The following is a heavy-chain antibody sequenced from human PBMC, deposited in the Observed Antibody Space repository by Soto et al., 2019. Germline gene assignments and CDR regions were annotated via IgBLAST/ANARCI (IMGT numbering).Heavy chain of an antibody. CDR3: ARDPIIHYGSGGNWFDP. J-gene: IGHJ5*02. Sequence: ASVEVSCKASQYTFTSYYIHWVRQAPGQGLEWMGRINPIDGSTSYAQKFQGRVTVTRDTSTSTVYMELSSLRSEDTAVYYCARDPIIHYGSGGNWFDPWGQGTLVTVSS. D-gene: IGHD3-10*01. V-gene: IGHV1-46*01. CDR2: INPIDGST. CDR1: QYTFTSYY.